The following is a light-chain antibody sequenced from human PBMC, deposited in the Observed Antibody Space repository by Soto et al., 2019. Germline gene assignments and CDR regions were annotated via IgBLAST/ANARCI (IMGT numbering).Light chain of an antibody. CDR3: CSYAGSYNLGV. CDR2: DVS. CDR1: SSDVGGYDF. J-gene: IGLJ3*02. V-gene: IGLV2-11*01. Sequence: QSVLTQPRSVSGSPGQSVTISCTGTSSDVGGYDFVSWYQQHPGKVPKLMIYDVSKRPSGVPDRFSGSKSANSASLTISGLQAEDEALYYCCSYAGSYNLGVFGGGTKLTVL.